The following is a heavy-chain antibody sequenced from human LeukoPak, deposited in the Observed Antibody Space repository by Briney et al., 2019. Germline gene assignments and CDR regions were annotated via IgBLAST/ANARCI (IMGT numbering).Heavy chain of an antibody. Sequence: SETLSLTCTVSGGSISSGSYYWSWIRQPAGKGLEWIGRIYTSGSTNYNPSLKSRVTISVDTSKNQFSLKLSSVTAADTAVYFCASPRGDDGDGYYTWYFHHWGQGILVTVSS. J-gene: IGHJ1*01. CDR3: ASPRGDDGDGYYTWYFHH. V-gene: IGHV4-61*02. CDR1: GGSISSGSYY. D-gene: IGHD3-22*01. CDR2: IYTSGST.